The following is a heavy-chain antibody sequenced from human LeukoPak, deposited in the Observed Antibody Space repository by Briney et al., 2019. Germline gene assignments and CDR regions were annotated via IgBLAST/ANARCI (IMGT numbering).Heavy chain of an antibody. V-gene: IGHV3-30*02. CDR1: GFTFSSYG. Sequence: GESLKISCAASGFTFSSYGMHWVRQAPGKGLEWVAFIRYDGSNKYYADSVKGRFTISRDNSKNTLYLQMNSLRAEDTAVYYCAKDLTLSQPSWGQGTLVTVSS. D-gene: IGHD2-15*01. J-gene: IGHJ4*02. CDR2: IRYDGSNK. CDR3: AKDLTLSQPS.